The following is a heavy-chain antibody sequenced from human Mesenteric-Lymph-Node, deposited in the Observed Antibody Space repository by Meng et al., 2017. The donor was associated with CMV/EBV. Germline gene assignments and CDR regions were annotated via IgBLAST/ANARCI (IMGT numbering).Heavy chain of an antibody. J-gene: IGHJ4*02. CDR3: ARGYSGSYYMQY. Sequence: GESLKISCAASGFTFRSYSMNWVRQAPGKGLEWVSSVSGSTTYIDYADSVKGRFTISRDNAKNSLYLQMNSLRAEDTAVYYCARGYSGSYYMQYWGQGTLVTVPQ. D-gene: IGHD1-26*01. CDR1: GFTFRSYS. V-gene: IGHV3-21*01. CDR2: VSGSTTYI.